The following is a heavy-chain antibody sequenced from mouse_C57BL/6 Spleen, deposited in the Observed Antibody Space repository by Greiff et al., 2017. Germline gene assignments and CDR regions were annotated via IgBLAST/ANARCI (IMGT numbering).Heavy chain of an antibody. J-gene: IGHJ2*01. Sequence: EVKLMESGGGLVKPGGSLKLSCAASGFTFSDYGMHWVRQAPEKGLEWVAYISSGSNTIYYADTVKGRFTISRDNAKNTLFLQMTSLRSEDPARYYCARDDGYIDYWGQGTTLTVSS. CDR1: GFTFSDYG. V-gene: IGHV5-17*01. CDR3: ARDDGYIDY. CDR2: ISSGSNTI. D-gene: IGHD2-3*01.